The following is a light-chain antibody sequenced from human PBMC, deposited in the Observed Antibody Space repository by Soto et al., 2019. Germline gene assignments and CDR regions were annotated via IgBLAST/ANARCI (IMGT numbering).Light chain of an antibody. J-gene: IGLJ1*01. V-gene: IGLV2-8*01. CDR1: SSDVCRYTY. CDR2: EVS. Sequence: SVLTQPPSASGSPGQSVTISCTGTSSDVCRYTYVSWYQQHPGNAPKLMIYEVSKRSSGVPDRFSGSKSGNLASLTVSGLQAEDEADYYCSSYAGSNPSWVFVTGTKVTV. CDR3: SSYAGSNPSWV.